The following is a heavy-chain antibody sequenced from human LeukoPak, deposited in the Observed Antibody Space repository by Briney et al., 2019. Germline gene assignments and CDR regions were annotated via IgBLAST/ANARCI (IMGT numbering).Heavy chain of an antibody. CDR2: IIPMLGVA. CDR1: GSIFSNYA. CDR3: ARERSDCSGSACYSRNRNHSGLDV. J-gene: IGHJ6*02. V-gene: IGHV1-69*04. D-gene: IGHD2-15*01. Sequence: GASVKVSCKASGSIFSNYAITWVRQAPGQGLEWMGRIIPMLGVANNAENFQDRVTINADKSTNTMYMELSSPRSEDTAVYYCARERSDCSGSACYSRNRNHSGLDVWGQGTTVTVSS.